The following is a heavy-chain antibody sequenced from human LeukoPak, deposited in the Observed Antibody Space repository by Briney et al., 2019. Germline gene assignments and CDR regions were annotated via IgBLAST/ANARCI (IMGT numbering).Heavy chain of an antibody. Sequence: GGSLRLSCAASGFTVSNNYMAWVRQATGKGLEWVSVIYTGTTTYYVDSVKGRFTISRDDSKNTLYLQMNSLRVEDSAVYYCASQGAVADPYGVDVWGQGTTVTVSS. J-gene: IGHJ6*02. D-gene: IGHD6-19*01. CDR2: IYTGTTT. CDR1: GFTVSNNY. CDR3: ASQGAVADPYGVDV. V-gene: IGHV3-66*04.